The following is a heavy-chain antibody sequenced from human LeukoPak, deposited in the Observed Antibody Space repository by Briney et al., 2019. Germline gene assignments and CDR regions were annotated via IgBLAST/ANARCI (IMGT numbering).Heavy chain of an antibody. Sequence: SETLSLTCTVSGGSISSSTYYWGWIRQPPGKGLEWIGSIYHSGSTYYNPSLKSRVTISVDTSKNQFSLKLSSVTAADTAVYYCARVSGALGRATIGTTGTPRSWFDPWGQGTLVTVSS. J-gene: IGHJ5*02. CDR1: GGSISSSTYY. CDR3: ARVSGALGRATIGTTGTPRSWFDP. V-gene: IGHV4-39*07. CDR2: IYHSGST. D-gene: IGHD1-1*01.